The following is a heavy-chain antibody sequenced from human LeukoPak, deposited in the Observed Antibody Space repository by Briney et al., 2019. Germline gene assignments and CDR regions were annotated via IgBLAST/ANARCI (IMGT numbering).Heavy chain of an antibody. J-gene: IGHJ4*02. CDR1: GFTVSSNY. CDR3: ARAAEQWLLTFDY. CDR2: IYSGGST. Sequence: AGGSLILSCAASGFTVSSNYMSWVRQAPGKGLEWVSVIYSGGSTYYADSVKGRFTISRDNSKNTLYLQMNSLRAEDTAVYYCARAAEQWLLTFDYWGQGTLVTVSS. D-gene: IGHD6-19*01. V-gene: IGHV3-53*01.